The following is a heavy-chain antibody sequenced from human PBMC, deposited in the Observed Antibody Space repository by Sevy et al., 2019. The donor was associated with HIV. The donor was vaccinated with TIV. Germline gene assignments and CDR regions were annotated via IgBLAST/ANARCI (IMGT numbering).Heavy chain of an antibody. D-gene: IGHD2-8*01. J-gene: IGHJ4*02. V-gene: IGHV3-23*01. CDR3: AREGCTKPHDY. CDR1: GFTFSKYS. Sequence: GGSLRLSCATSGFTFSKYSMSWVRQPPGKGLEWVSTLSFGCGEINYTDSVKGRFTISRDNSKSSVYLQMNNLRPEDTAVYYCAREGCTKPHDYWGQGTLVTVSS. CDR2: LSFGCGEI.